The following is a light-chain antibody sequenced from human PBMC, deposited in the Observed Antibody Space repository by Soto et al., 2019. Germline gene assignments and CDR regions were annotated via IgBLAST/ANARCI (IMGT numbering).Light chain of an antibody. J-gene: IGLJ1*01. Sequence: QSALTQPAPVSGSPGQSIAISCTGTSSDVGGYNYVSWYQQHPGKTPKLMICDVSNRPSGVSNRFSGSKSGNTASLTISGLQAEDEAEYYCSSYTSSSTYVFGTGTKVTVL. CDR2: DVS. CDR3: SSYTSSSTYV. V-gene: IGLV2-14*03. CDR1: SSDVGGYNY.